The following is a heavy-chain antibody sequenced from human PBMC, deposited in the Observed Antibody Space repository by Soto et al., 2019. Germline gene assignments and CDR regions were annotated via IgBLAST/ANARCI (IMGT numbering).Heavy chain of an antibody. CDR3: AKEGASSWYFFDY. J-gene: IGHJ4*02. CDR1: RFTFSSFW. V-gene: IGHV3-74*01. Sequence: GGSLRHSCASSRFTFSSFWFRWVRQAPGKGLVWVSHINSDGSSTSYADSVKGRFTISRDNAKNTLYLQMNSLRAEDTAIYYCAKEGASSWYFFDYWGQGTLVTVSS. D-gene: IGHD6-13*01. CDR2: INSDGSST.